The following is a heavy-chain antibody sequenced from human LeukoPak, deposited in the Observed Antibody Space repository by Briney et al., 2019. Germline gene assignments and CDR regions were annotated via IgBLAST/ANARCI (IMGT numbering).Heavy chain of an antibody. V-gene: IGHV1-2*02. CDR3: ARGASGVYTVTTSWFDP. CDR2: INPNSGGT. Sequence: ASVRVSCKASVYTFTVYYMHWVRQAPGQGLEWMGWINPNSGGTNYAQKFQGRVTMTRDTSISTAYMELSRLRSDDTAVYYCARGASGVYTVTTSWFDPWGQGTLVTVSS. D-gene: IGHD4-17*01. J-gene: IGHJ5*02. CDR1: VYTFTVYY.